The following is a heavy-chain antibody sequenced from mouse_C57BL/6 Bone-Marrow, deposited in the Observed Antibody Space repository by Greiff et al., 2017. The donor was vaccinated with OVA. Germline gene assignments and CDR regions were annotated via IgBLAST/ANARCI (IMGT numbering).Heavy chain of an antibody. CDR3: ARGYGTPFAY. CDR1: GYTFTSYG. CDR2: IYPRSGNT. V-gene: IGHV1-81*01. J-gene: IGHJ3*01. D-gene: IGHD1-1*01. Sequence: VQLQQSGAELARPGASVKLSCKASGYTFTSYGISWVKQRTGQGLEWIGEIYPRSGNTYYNEKLKGKATLTADKSSSTAYMELRSLTSENSAVYFCARGYGTPFAYWGQGTLVTVSA.